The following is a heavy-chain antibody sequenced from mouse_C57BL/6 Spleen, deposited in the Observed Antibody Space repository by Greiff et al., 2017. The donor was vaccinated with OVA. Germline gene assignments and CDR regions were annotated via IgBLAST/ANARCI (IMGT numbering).Heavy chain of an antibody. CDR3: TREGSY. CDR2: IDPETGGT. J-gene: IGHJ3*01. V-gene: IGHV1-15*01. CDR1: GYTFTDYE. Sequence: VQRVESGAELVRPGASVTLSCKASGYTFTDYEMHWVKQTPVHGLEWIGAIDPETGGTAYNQKFKGKAILTADKSSSTAYMELRSLTSEDSAVYYCTREGSYWGQGTLVTVSA.